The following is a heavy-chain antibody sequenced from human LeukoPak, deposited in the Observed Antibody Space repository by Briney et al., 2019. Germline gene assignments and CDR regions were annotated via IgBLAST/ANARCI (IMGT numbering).Heavy chain of an antibody. J-gene: IGHJ4*02. D-gene: IGHD3-10*01. CDR3: ARVGYSSSGNYYNDRGAFDY. CDR1: GGSISSYY. Sequence: SETLSLTCSVSGGSISSYYWSWIRQPPGKGLEWIGYIYYSGSTNYNPSLKSRVTISVDTSKNQFSLKLSSVTAADTAVYYCARVGYSSSGNYYNDRGAFDYWGQGTLVTVSS. V-gene: IGHV4-59*01. CDR2: IYYSGST.